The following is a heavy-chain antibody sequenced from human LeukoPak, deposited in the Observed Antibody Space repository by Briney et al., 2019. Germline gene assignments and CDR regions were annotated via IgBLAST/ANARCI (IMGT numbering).Heavy chain of an antibody. D-gene: IGHD5-12*01. J-gene: IGHJ4*02. Sequence: QPGGSLRLSCAASGFTFSSYAMSWVRQAPGKGLEWVSAISGSGVNTYYADSVKGRFTISRDNSKSTLYLQMNSLRAEDTAVYYCAKDLGYSGYDPLDYWGQGTLVTVSS. V-gene: IGHV3-23*01. CDR1: GFTFSSYA. CDR3: AKDLGYSGYDPLDY. CDR2: ISGSGVNT.